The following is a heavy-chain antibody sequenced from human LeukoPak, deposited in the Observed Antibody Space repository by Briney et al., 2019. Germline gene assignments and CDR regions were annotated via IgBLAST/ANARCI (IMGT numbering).Heavy chain of an antibody. CDR1: GDSISSSSSY. V-gene: IGHV4-39*07. CDR2: IYYSGST. Sequence: HPSETLSLTCTVSGDSISSSSSYWGWIRQPPGEGLEWIGSIYYSGSTYYNPSLKSRVTISVDTSKNQFSLKLSSVTAADTTVYYCARGEGYYDSSGYYYEYYFDYWGQGTLVTVSS. J-gene: IGHJ4*02. CDR3: ARGEGYYDSSGYYYEYYFDY. D-gene: IGHD3-22*01.